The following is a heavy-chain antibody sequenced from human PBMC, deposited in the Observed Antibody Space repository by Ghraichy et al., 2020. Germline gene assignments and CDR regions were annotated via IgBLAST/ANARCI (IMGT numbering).Heavy chain of an antibody. V-gene: IGHV3-49*04. CDR2: IRSKAYGGTT. Sequence: GGSLRLSCTASGFTFGDYAMSWVRQAPGKGLEWVGFIRSKAYGGTTEYAASVKGRFTISRDDSKSIAYLQMNSLKTEDTAVYYCTRDKLTYYDFWSGYYFDYWGQGTLVTVSS. J-gene: IGHJ4*02. D-gene: IGHD3-3*01. CDR3: TRDKLTYYDFWSGYYFDY. CDR1: GFTFGDYA.